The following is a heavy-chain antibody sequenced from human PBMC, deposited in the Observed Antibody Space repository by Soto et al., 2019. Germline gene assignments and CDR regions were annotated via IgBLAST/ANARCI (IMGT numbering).Heavy chain of an antibody. V-gene: IGHV4-59*08. D-gene: IGHD3-9*01. J-gene: IGHJ6*02. CDR2: IYYSGST. Sequence: TSETLSLTCTVSGGSINSYYWSWIRQPTGKGLEWIGYIYYSGSTNYNPSLKSRVTISVDTSKNQFSLKLSSVTAADTAVYYCARQRRYYDILTGYYTDHYGMDVWGQGTTVTVSS. CDR3: ARQRRYYDILTGYYTDHYGMDV. CDR1: GGSINSYY.